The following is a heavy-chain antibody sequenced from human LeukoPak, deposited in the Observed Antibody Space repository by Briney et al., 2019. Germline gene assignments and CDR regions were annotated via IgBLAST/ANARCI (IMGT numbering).Heavy chain of an antibody. CDR2: ISSDGYNR. CDR3: ARDRRGGYADY. V-gene: IGHV3-30*04. Sequence: GRSLRLSCAASGFTFGSYAMHWVRQAPGKGLEWVAVISSDGYNRYYADSVKGRFTISRDNSKNTLYLQMNSLRAEDTAVYYCARDRRGGYADYWGQGTLVTVSS. CDR1: GFTFGSYA. J-gene: IGHJ4*02. D-gene: IGHD5-12*01.